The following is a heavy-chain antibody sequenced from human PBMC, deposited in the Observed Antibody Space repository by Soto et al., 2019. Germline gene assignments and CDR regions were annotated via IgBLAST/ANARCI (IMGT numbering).Heavy chain of an antibody. Sequence: SETLSLTCTVSGGSISSGDYYWSWIRQPPGKGLEWIGYIYYSGSTYYNPSLKSRVTISVDTSKNQFSLKLSSVTAADTAVYYCARDRAGIAVAGYGMDVWGQGTTVTV. V-gene: IGHV4-30-4*01. CDR3: ARDRAGIAVAGYGMDV. CDR2: IYYSGST. CDR1: GGSISSGDYY. J-gene: IGHJ6*02. D-gene: IGHD6-19*01.